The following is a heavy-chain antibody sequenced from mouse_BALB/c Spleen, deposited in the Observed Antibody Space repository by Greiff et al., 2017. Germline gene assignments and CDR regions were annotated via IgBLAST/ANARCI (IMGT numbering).Heavy chain of an antibody. CDR2: IDPENGNT. D-gene: IGHD3-1*01. V-gene: IGHV14-1*02. CDR3: ARSGDGPYYYAMDY. CDR1: GFNIKDYY. Sequence: VQLQQSGAELVRPGALVKLSCKASGFNIKDYYMHWVKQRHEQGLEWIGWIDPENGNTIYDPKFQGKASITADTSSNTAYLQLSSLTSEDTAVYYCARSGDGPYYYAMDYWGQGTSVTVSS. J-gene: IGHJ4*01.